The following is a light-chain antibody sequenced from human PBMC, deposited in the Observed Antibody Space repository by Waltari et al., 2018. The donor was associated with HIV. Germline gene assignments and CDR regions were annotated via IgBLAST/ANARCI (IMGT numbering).Light chain of an antibody. CDR2: GAS. V-gene: IGKV1-27*01. Sequence: DIQMTQPPSSLSASVGDRVTITCRASQAISNNLAWYQQKPGKVPKLLIYGASTLQSGVPSRFSGSGSGTDFTLTISSLQLDDVATYYCQNYNSAPPTFGQGTRLDIK. CDR1: QAISNN. CDR3: QNYNSAPPT. J-gene: IGKJ5*01.